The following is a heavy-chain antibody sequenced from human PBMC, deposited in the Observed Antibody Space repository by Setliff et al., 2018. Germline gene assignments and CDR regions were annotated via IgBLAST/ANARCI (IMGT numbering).Heavy chain of an antibody. J-gene: IGHJ3*02. V-gene: IGHV4-39*01. Sequence: PSETLSLTCTVSGASITTSNPYWGWIRQPPGKGLEWIAHIYYSGNTFYNPSLGSRLTISGDTSKNQFSLKLSSVTAADTAVYYCARRIVGAVDGFDIWGQGTMVTVS. CDR1: GASITTSNPY. CDR3: ARRIVGAVDGFDI. D-gene: IGHD1-26*01. CDR2: IYYSGNT.